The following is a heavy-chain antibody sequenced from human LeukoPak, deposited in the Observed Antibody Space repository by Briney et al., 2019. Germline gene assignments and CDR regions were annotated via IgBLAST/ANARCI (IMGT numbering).Heavy chain of an antibody. CDR1: GFSLSTTGVG. J-gene: IGHJ3*01. CDR3: AHRHHYDFWSGYYRSSQTYAFDV. D-gene: IGHD3-3*01. CDR2: IYWDDDK. Sequence: SGPTLVNPTQTLTLTCTFSGFSLSTTGVGVGWIRQPPGKALERLALIYWDDDKRYSPSLKSRLTITKDTSKNQVVLIMTNMDPVDTATYYCAHRHHYDFWSGYYRSSQTYAFDVWGQGTMVTVSS. V-gene: IGHV2-5*02.